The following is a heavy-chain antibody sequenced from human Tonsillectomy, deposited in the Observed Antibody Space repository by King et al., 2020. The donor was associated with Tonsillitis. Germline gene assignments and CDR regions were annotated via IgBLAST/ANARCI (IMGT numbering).Heavy chain of an antibody. Sequence: VQLVQSGAEVKKPGESLRISCKGSGYSFTSYWISWVRQMPVKGLEWMGRIDPSDSYTNYSPSFQGHVTISADKSISTAYLQWSSLKASDTAMYYFARPAYDSSGYYYWYFDLWGRGTLVTVSS. CDR2: IDPSDSYT. J-gene: IGHJ2*01. V-gene: IGHV5-10-1*01. CDR1: GYSFTSYW. CDR3: ARPAYDSSGYYYWYFDL. D-gene: IGHD3-22*01.